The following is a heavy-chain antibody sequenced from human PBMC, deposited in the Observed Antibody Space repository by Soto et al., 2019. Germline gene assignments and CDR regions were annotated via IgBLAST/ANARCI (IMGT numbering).Heavy chain of an antibody. V-gene: IGHV2-5*02. CDR2: IYWDDDK. Sequence: QITLKESGPTLVKPTQTLTLTCTFSGFSLSTVEVGVAWIRQPPGKALECLAIIYWDDDKRYSPSLKSRLTITKDTSKNQVVLTMTDMDPVDTATYYCARTLTPRRRRDPWGQGILVTVSS. CDR3: ARTLTPRRRRDP. J-gene: IGHJ5*02. CDR1: GFSLSTVEVG. D-gene: IGHD6-6*01.